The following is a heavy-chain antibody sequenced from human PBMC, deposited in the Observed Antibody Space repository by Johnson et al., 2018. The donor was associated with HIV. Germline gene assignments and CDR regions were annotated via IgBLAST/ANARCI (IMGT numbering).Heavy chain of an antibody. J-gene: IGHJ3*02. CDR2: IWYDGSNK. D-gene: IGHD1-26*01. CDR3: ARDRELLRADDAFDI. CDR1: GFTFSSYG. Sequence: QVQLVESGGGVVQPGRSLRLSCAASGFTFSSYGMHWVRQAPGKGLEWVAVIWYDGSNKYYADSVKGRFTISRDNSKNTLYLQMNSLRAEDTAVYYCARDRELLRADDAFDIWGQGTMVTVSS. V-gene: IGHV3-33*01.